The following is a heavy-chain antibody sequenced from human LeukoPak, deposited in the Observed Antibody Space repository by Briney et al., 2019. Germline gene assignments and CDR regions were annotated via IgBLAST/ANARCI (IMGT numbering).Heavy chain of an antibody. CDR2: IVVGSGNT. V-gene: IGHV1-58*02. CDR1: GFTFTSSA. J-gene: IGHJ4*02. Sequence: ASVKVSCKASGFTFTSSAMQWVRQARGHRLERIGWIVVGSGNTNYAQKFQERVTITRDMSTSTAYMELSSLRSEDTAVYYCAADTARAYCGGDCLADWGQGTLVTVSS. CDR3: AADTARAYCGGDCLAD. D-gene: IGHD2-21*02.